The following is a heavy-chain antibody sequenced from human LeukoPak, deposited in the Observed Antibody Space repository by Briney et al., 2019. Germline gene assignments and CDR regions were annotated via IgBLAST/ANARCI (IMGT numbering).Heavy chain of an antibody. V-gene: IGHV3-21*01. CDR1: GFTFSSYS. Sequence: GGSLRLSCAASGFTFSSYSMNWVRQAPGKGLERVSSISSSSSYIYYADSVKGRCTISRDDSKNTVYLQMNSLRPDDTAVYYCARSPNYYYFDSWGQGTLVTVSS. D-gene: IGHD5-24*01. J-gene: IGHJ4*02. CDR2: ISSSSSYI. CDR3: ARSPNYYYFDS.